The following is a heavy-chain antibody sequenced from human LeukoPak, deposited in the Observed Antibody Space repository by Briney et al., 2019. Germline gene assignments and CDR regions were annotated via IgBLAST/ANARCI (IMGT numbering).Heavy chain of an antibody. Sequence: PGGSLRLSCAASGFTFSSYSMNWVRQAPGKGLERVSSISSSSSYIYYADSVKGRFTISRDNAKNSLYLQMNSLRAEDTAVYYCARDEPMTTVARGDWFDPWGQGTLVTVSS. CDR1: GFTFSSYS. CDR2: ISSSSSYI. V-gene: IGHV3-21*01. CDR3: ARDEPMTTVARGDWFDP. J-gene: IGHJ5*02. D-gene: IGHD4-17*01.